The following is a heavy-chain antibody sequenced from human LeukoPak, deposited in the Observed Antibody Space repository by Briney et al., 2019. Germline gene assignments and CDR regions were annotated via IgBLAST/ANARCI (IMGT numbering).Heavy chain of an antibody. Sequence: SETLSLTCTVSGYSISSGYYWGWLRQPPGRGLEWIGTIYHSGSTYYDPSLKSRVTISVDTSKNQFSLKLSSVTAADTAVYFCARAYSSSWYFNWFDPWGREPRSPSPQ. CDR3: ARAYSSSWYFNWFDP. CDR2: IYHSGST. J-gene: IGHJ5*02. CDR1: GYSISSGYY. V-gene: IGHV4-38-2*02. D-gene: IGHD6-13*01.